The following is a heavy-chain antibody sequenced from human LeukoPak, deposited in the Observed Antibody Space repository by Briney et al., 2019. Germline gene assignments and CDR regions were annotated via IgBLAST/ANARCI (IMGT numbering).Heavy chain of an antibody. V-gene: IGHV3-21*01. J-gene: IGHJ4*02. CDR2: ISSSSSYM. CDR1: GFTFSSYS. CDR3: VRVVPETGTLDY. D-gene: IGHD1-1*01. Sequence: GGSLRLSCAASGFTFSSYSMNWVRQAPGKGLQWLASISSSSSYMFYADSVEGRFTISRDNAKKSLHLQMNSLRSEDTALYYCVRVVPETGTLDYWGQGALVTVSS.